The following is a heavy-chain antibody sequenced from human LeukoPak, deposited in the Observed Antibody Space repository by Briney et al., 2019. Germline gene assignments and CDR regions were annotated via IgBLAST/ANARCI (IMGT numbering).Heavy chain of an antibody. V-gene: IGHV4-39*07. Sequence: PSATLSVTCTVSGGTISNAIYYWGWIRQPPGKGLEGIGNIHYGGTAYYNPSLRSRVSMSVDTSLNQFSLRLSSVTAADTAVYYCARVKAEYYYDNSGHNWFDPWGQGTLVIVSS. CDR3: ARVKAEYYYDNSGHNWFDP. D-gene: IGHD3-22*01. CDR1: GGTISNAIYY. CDR2: IHYGGTA. J-gene: IGHJ5*02.